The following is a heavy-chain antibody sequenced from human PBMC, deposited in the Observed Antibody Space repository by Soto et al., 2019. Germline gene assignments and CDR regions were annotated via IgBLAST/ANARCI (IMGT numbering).Heavy chain of an antibody. CDR3: AREYYGVLTGYYKDF. D-gene: IGHD3-9*01. V-gene: IGHV3-74*01. CDR2: ISSDGSTT. CDR1: GFSFRSYW. Sequence: EVQLVESGGDLVQSGGSLGLSCAASGFSFRSYWRHWVRQAPGKGLLWVARISSDGSTTTYADSASGRFIISRDNDANILYRQMSSLRAEDTAVYYCAREYYGVLTGYYKDFWGQGTLVTVSS. J-gene: IGHJ4*02.